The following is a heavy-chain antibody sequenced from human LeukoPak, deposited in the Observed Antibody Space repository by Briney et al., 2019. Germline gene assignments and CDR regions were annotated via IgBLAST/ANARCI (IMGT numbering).Heavy chain of an antibody. CDR2: IYDSGTT. Sequence: GGSLRLSCAASGFTVSSNYMSWVRQAPGKGLEWVSIIYDSGTTYYADSVKGRFTISRDNSKNTLYLQMNSLRAEDTAVYYCARWHTSGDNYYYDYWGQGTLVTVSS. V-gene: IGHV3-53*01. J-gene: IGHJ4*02. CDR3: ARWHTSGDNYYYDY. D-gene: IGHD2-21*01. CDR1: GFTVSSNY.